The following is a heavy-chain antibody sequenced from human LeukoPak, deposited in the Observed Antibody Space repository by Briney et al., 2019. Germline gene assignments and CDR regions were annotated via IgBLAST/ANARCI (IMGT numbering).Heavy chain of an antibody. V-gene: IGHV3-23*01. CDR1: GFTFSSYA. CDR3: AKTVVGAPTDAFDM. J-gene: IGHJ3*02. D-gene: IGHD2-15*01. Sequence: GGSLRLSCAASGFTFSSYAMGWVRQAPGKGLEWVSAISGSGGRTYYAGSVKGRFIISRDNSKNAVYLQMNSLRAEDTAVYYCAKTVVGAPTDAFDMWGQGTMVTVSS. CDR2: ISGSGGRT.